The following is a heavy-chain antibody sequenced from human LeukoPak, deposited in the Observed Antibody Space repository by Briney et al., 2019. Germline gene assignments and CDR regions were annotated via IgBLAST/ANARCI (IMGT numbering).Heavy chain of an antibody. V-gene: IGHV3-23*01. D-gene: IGHD4-17*01. Sequence: SGGSLRLSCAASGFTFSSYSMNWVRQAPGKGLEWVSAISGSGGSTYYADSVKGRFTISRDNSKNTLYLQMNSLRAEDTAVYYCAKDVGTTVVNTFDYWGQGTLVTVSS. CDR2: ISGSGGST. J-gene: IGHJ4*02. CDR3: AKDVGTTVVNTFDY. CDR1: GFTFSSYS.